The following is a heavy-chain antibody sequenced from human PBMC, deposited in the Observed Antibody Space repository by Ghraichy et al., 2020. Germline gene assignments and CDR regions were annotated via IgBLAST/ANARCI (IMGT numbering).Heavy chain of an antibody. Sequence: ETLSLTCAASGFTFSSYSMNWVRQAPGKGLEWVSYISSSSSTIYYADSVKGRFTISRDNAKNSLYLQMNSLRDEDTAVYYCARGGSTMIVEYYFDYWGQGTLVTVSS. CDR2: ISSSSSTI. D-gene: IGHD3-22*01. CDR3: ARGGSTMIVEYYFDY. V-gene: IGHV3-48*02. J-gene: IGHJ4*02. CDR1: GFTFSSYS.